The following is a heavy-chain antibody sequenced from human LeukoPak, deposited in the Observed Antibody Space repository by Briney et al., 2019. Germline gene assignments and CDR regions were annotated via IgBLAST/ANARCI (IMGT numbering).Heavy chain of an antibody. Sequence: SETLSLTCTVSGGSISSYYWSWIRQPAGKGLEWIGRIYTSGSTNYNPSLKSRVAMSVDTSKNQFSLKLSPVTAADTAVYYCAREDIQLWPRRHYYMDVWGKGTTVTVSS. J-gene: IGHJ6*03. CDR1: GGSISSYY. V-gene: IGHV4-4*07. CDR2: IYTSGST. CDR3: AREDIQLWPRRHYYMDV. D-gene: IGHD5-18*01.